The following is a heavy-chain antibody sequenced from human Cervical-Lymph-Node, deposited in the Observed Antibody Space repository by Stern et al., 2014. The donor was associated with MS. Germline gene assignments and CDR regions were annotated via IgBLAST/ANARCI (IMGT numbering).Heavy chain of an antibody. CDR3: ARDGDTAMVTPLYFFAF. CDR2: VIPIFGTP. CDR1: GGSFNNYA. D-gene: IGHD5-18*01. V-gene: IGHV1-69*01. J-gene: IGHJ4*02. Sequence: QMQLVQYGAEVKEPGSAVKVSCKASGGSFNNYAINWVRQAPGQGLEWVGGVIPIFGTPQYAHKFQGRLTFTADESTNTAYMELSSLRSEDSAVYYCARDGDTAMVTPLYFFAFWGQGTLVIVSS.